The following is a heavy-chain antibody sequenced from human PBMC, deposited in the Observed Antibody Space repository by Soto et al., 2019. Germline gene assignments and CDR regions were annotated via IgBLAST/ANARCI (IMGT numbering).Heavy chain of an antibody. J-gene: IGHJ4*02. CDR1: GGSVSTYY. CDR2: IYYSGST. D-gene: IGHD1-26*01. V-gene: IGHV4-59*02. Sequence: QVQLQESGPGLVKPSETLSLTCTVSGGSVSTYYWSWIRQTPGKGLECIAYIYYSGSTNYNPSLNSRVTISVDTSKDQFSLKLTSGTAADTAVYYCARGRIVGTSDSWGQGTLVTVSS. CDR3: ARGRIVGTSDS.